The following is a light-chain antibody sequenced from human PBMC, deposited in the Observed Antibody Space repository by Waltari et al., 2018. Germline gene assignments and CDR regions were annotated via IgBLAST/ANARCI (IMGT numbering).Light chain of an antibody. CDR1: QSVTSSN. Sequence: IVLTQSPGTLSLSPGERATLSCRASQSVTSSNLAWYQQKPGQAPRLLIYGASTRATGIPDRFTGSGSGTDFLLTISRLEPEDFAVYYCQQYGSSLTWTFGQGTKVEI. CDR2: GAS. V-gene: IGKV3-20*01. CDR3: QQYGSSLTWT. J-gene: IGKJ1*01.